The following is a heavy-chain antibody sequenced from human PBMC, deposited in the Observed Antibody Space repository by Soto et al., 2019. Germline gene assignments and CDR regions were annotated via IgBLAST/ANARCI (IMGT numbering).Heavy chain of an antibody. D-gene: IGHD1-26*01. CDR1: GYTFTRDG. V-gene: IGHV1-18*01. CDR3: ARIGRGSYWGVFDP. Sequence: ASVKVSCKASGYTFTRDGISWVRQAPGQGLEWMGWISAYNGNTNYAQKLQGRVTMTTDTSTSTAYMELRSLRSDDTAVYYCARIGRGSYWGVFDPWGQGTLVTVSS. J-gene: IGHJ5*02. CDR2: ISAYNGNT.